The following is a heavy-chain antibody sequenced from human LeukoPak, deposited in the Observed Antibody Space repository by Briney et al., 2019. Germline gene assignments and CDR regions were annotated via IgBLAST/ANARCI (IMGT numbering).Heavy chain of an antibody. CDR1: GGSFSGYY. J-gene: IGHJ6*03. CDR3: ARDLRGSGKSYYYYMDV. D-gene: IGHD3-10*01. CDR2: INHSGST. V-gene: IGHV4-34*01. Sequence: SETLSLTCAVYGGSFSGYYWSWIRQPPGKGLEWIGEINHSGSTNYNPSLKSRVTISVDTSKNQFSLKLSSVTAADTAVYYCARDLRGSGKSYYYYMDVWGKGTTVTISS.